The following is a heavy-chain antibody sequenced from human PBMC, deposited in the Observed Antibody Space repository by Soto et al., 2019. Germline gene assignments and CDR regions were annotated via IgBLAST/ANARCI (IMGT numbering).Heavy chain of an antibody. CDR2: INPNSGGT. CDR3: ARGGQQWLVHRYWFDP. CDR1: GYTFTGYY. Sequence: QVQLVQSGAEVKKPGASVKVSCKASGYTFTGYYMHWVRHAPGQGLEWMGWINPNSGGTNYAQKLQGWVDMTRDTSISTAYMELSRLRSDDTAVYYCARGGQQWLVHRYWFDPWGQGTLVTVSS. V-gene: IGHV1-2*04. J-gene: IGHJ5*02. D-gene: IGHD6-19*01.